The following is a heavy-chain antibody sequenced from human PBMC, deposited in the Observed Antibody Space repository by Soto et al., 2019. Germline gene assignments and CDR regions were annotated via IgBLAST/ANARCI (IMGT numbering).Heavy chain of an antibody. CDR1: GFSFSSYG. CDR2: INWNGGST. D-gene: IGHD6-19*01. V-gene: IGHV3-20*01. CDR3: ARVKVAGISSWFDP. J-gene: IGHJ5*02. Sequence: PGGSLRLSCAASGFSFSSYGMSWVRQAPGKGLEWVSGINWNGGSTGYADSVKGRFTISRDNAKNSLYLQMNSLRAEDTALYHSARVKVAGISSWFDPWGQGTLVTVSS.